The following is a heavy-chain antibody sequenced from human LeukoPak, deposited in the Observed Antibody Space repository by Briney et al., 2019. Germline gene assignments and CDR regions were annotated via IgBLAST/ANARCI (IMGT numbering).Heavy chain of an antibody. J-gene: IGHJ4*02. D-gene: IGHD6-13*01. V-gene: IGHV1-8*01. CDR2: MNPNSGNT. CDR1: GYTFTTYD. CDR3: ARIAAPGNRRLNF. Sequence: ASVKVSCEASGYTFTTYDINWVRQAAGQGLEWMGWMNPNSGNTGNAQKFQGRVIMTRNTSISTAYMELTSLTSEDTAVYFCARIAAPGNRRLNFWGQGTLVTVSS.